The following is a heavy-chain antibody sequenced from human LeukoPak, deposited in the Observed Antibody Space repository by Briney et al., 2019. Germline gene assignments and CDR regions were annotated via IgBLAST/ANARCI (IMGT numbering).Heavy chain of an antibody. J-gene: IGHJ5*02. CDR3: AREARLPIYNWFDP. Sequence: PSETLSLTCAVSGGSISSSNWWSWVRQPPGRGLEWIGEIYHSGSTNYNPSLKSRVTISVDKSKNQFSLKLSSVTAADTAVYYCAREARLPIYNWFDPWGQGTLVTVSS. D-gene: IGHD6-25*01. CDR1: GGSISSSNW. V-gene: IGHV4-4*02. CDR2: IYHSGST.